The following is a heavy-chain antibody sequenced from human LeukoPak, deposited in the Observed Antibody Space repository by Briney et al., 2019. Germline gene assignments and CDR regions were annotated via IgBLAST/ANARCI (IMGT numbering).Heavy chain of an antibody. J-gene: IGHJ5*02. D-gene: IGHD6-13*01. V-gene: IGHV4-59*01. CDR2: IYHSGST. CDR3: ARMAGSKGWFDP. Sequence: TSETLSLTCTVSGGSISSYYWSWIRQPPGKGLEWIGYIYHSGSTNYNPSLKSRVTISVDTSKNQFSLKLSCVTAADTAVYYCARMAGSKGWFDPWGQGTLVTVSS. CDR1: GGSISSYY.